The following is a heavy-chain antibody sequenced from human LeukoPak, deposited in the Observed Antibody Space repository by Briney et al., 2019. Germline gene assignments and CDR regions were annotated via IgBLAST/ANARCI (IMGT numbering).Heavy chain of an antibody. J-gene: IGHJ6*03. D-gene: IGHD4-23*01. CDR3: AISVADYYYMDV. CDR1: GGTFSSYA. CDR2: IIPIFGTA. Sequence: ASVKVSCKASGGTFSSYAISWVRQAPGQGLEWMGGIIPIFGTANYAQKFQGRVTITTDESTSTAYMELSSLRSEDTAVYYCAISVADYYYMDVWGKGTTVTVSS. V-gene: IGHV1-69*05.